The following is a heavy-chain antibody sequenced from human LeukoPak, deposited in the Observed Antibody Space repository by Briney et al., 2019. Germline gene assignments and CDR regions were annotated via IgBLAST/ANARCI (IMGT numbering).Heavy chain of an antibody. D-gene: IGHD3-22*01. J-gene: IGHJ4*02. CDR3: ARTYYYDSSGYYYEGFDY. CDR1: GGSISSGGYH. Sequence: SETLSLTCTVSGGSISSGGYHWSWIRQHPGKGLEWIGYIYYSGSTYYNPSLKSRVTISVDTSKNQFSLKLSSVTAADTAVYYCARTYYYDSSGYYYEGFDYWGQGTLVTVSS. CDR2: IYYSGST. V-gene: IGHV4-31*03.